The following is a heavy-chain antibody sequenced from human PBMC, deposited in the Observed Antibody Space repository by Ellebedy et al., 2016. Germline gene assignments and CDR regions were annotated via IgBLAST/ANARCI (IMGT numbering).Heavy chain of an antibody. D-gene: IGHD4/OR15-4a*01. CDR2: VNHSGNT. Sequence: SETLSLTCAVSGGSFNTYYWSWVRQAPGKGLEWIGEVNHSGNTDYNPSLRSRVTISADTSKNQISLIMDSVTAADTAVYFCARTARVPDMWGQGTLVTVSS. CDR3: ARTARVPDM. V-gene: IGHV4-34*01. J-gene: IGHJ3*02. CDR1: GGSFNTYY.